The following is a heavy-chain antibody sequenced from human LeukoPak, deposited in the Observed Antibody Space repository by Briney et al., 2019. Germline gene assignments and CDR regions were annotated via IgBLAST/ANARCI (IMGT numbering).Heavy chain of an antibody. D-gene: IGHD1-26*01. V-gene: IGHV4-39*01. Sequence: SETLSLTCTVSGGSISSGSYYWGYIRQPPQKGLEWIGSVYYSGSTHYNPSLKSRVTISVDTSKNQFSLKLSSVTAADTAVYYCARQGLWELPTFDSWGQGTLVSVSS. J-gene: IGHJ4*02. CDR1: GGSISSGSYY. CDR2: VYYSGST. CDR3: ARQGLWELPTFDS.